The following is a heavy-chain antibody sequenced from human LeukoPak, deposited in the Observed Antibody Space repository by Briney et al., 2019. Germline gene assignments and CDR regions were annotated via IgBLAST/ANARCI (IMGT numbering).Heavy chain of an antibody. J-gene: IGHJ6*02. CDR3: ARDGPYSSSWYGYYYYGMDV. Sequence: ASVKVSCKASGGTFSSYAISWVRQAPGQGLEWMGGIIPIFGTANYAQKFQGRVTITADESTSTAYMELSSLKSEDTAMYYCARDGPYSSSWYGYYYYGMDVWGQGTTVTVSS. CDR1: GGTFSSYA. V-gene: IGHV1-69*13. CDR2: IIPIFGTA. D-gene: IGHD6-13*01.